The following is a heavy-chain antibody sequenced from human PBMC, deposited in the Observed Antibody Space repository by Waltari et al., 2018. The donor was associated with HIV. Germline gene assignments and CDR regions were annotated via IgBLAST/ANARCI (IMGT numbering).Heavy chain of an antibody. CDR2: IHILTGNT. Sequence: QVRLVQSGAEVKKPGASVKVSCKASGFSFPKYGYSWVRQAPGQGLEWMGLIHILTGNTASAEKFQGRITMTRDTFTNTIYIELTTLKSDDSAIYYCVRDLSPMGKSGWYDSWGQGTVVTVSS. D-gene: IGHD6-19*01. CDR1: GFSFPKYG. V-gene: IGHV1-18*04. CDR3: VRDLSPMGKSGWYDS. J-gene: IGHJ1*01.